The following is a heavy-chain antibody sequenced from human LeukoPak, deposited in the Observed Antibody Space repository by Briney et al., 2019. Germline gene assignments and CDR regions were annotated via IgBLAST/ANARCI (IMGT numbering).Heavy chain of an antibody. CDR1: GYTFTSYD. CDR3: ARVTNMRIQLWLGY. Sequence: ASVKVSCKASGYTFTSYDINWVRQATGQGLEWMGWMNPNSGNTGYAQKSQGRVTMTRNTSISTAYMELSSLRSEDTAVYYCARVTNMRIQLWLGYWGQGTLVTVSS. V-gene: IGHV1-8*01. CDR2: MNPNSGNT. D-gene: IGHD5-18*01. J-gene: IGHJ4*02.